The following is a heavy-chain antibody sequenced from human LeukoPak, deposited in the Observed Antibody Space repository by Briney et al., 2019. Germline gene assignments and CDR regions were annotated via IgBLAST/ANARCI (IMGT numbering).Heavy chain of an antibody. CDR2: ISSSGSTI. CDR3: ARATMGGEFDY. CDR1: GFTFGDYA. J-gene: IGHJ4*02. Sequence: GGSLRLSCTASGFTFGDYAMSWVRQAPGKGLEWVSYISSSGSTIYYADSVKGRFTISRDNAKNSLYLQMNSLRAEDTAVYYCARATMGGEFDYWGQGTLVTVSS. V-gene: IGHV3-11*01. D-gene: IGHD3-10*01.